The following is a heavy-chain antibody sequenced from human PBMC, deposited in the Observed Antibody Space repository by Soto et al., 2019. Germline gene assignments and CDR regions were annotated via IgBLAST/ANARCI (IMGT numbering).Heavy chain of an antibody. CDR1: CSSISSYY. CDR3: AKDPGESAAIDY. J-gene: IGHJ4*02. Sequence: PSETLSLTCTVSCSSISSYYWSWVRQAPGKGLEWVSAISGSGGSTYYAESVKGRLSIARDDSRSTRYLKMNDLRAEDAAVYYCAKDPGESAAIDYWGQGTLVTVSS. CDR2: ISGSGGST. V-gene: IGHV3-23*01. D-gene: IGHD4-17*01.